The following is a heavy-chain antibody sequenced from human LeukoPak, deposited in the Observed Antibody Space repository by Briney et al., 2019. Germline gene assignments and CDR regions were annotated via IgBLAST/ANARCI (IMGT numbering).Heavy chain of an antibody. D-gene: IGHD3-9*01. CDR3: TSSFETN. J-gene: IGHJ4*02. CDR1: RFIFTNYW. CDR2: VNNDGSAT. V-gene: IGHV3-74*01. Sequence: HPGGSLRLSCAASRFIFTNYWIHWVRQAPGKGLVWVSHVNNDGSATSYADSVKGRFTISRDSAKNTVYLHMNSLRVEDTAVYYCTSSFETNWGQGTLVTVSS.